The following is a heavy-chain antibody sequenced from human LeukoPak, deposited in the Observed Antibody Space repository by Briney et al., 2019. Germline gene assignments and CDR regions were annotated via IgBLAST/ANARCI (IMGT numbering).Heavy chain of an antibody. D-gene: IGHD6-25*01. V-gene: IGHV3-21*06. J-gene: IGHJ4*02. CDR2: ISSGSSYI. Sequence: PGGSLRLSCAASGFTFSSYSINWVRQAPGKGLERVSSISSGSSYIYFADSMKGRFTISRDNTQNIVYLQMNSLKAEDTAVYFCARAAAAADIPYYLDFWGQGTLVTVSS. CDR1: GFTFSSYS. CDR3: ARAAAAADIPYYLDF.